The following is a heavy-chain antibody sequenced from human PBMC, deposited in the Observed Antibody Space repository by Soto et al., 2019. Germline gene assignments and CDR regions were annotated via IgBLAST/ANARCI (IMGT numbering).Heavy chain of an antibody. CDR2: SYYSGYYSGST. CDR3: ASPRQGNYDFLSGYYALDY. Sequence: PSETLSLTCTVSGDSVTSDSYFWSWIRQPPGKGLEWIGNSYYSGYYSGSTNHNPSLKSRVTVSVDTSKNQFSLKLRSVTTADTAVYYCASPRQGNYDFLSGYYALDYWSQGTLVTVSS. V-gene: IGHV4-61*01. CDR1: GDSVTSDSYF. J-gene: IGHJ4*02. D-gene: IGHD3-3*01.